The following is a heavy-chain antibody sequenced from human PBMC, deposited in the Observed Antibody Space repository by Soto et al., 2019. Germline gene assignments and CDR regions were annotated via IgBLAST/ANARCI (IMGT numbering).Heavy chain of an antibody. CDR1: GGSFSGYY. Sequence: QVQLQQWGAGLLKPSETLSLTCAVYGGSFSGYYWSWIRQPPGKGLEWIGEINHSGSTNYNPSLKRRVHISVDTSKNQFSLKLSSVTAADTPVYYCARGGRAARPRWFDPWGQGTLVTVSS. D-gene: IGHD6-6*01. J-gene: IGHJ5*02. CDR2: INHSGST. V-gene: IGHV4-34*01. CDR3: ARGGRAARPRWFDP.